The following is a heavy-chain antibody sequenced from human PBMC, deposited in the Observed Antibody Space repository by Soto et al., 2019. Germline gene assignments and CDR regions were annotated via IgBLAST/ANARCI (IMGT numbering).Heavy chain of an antibody. D-gene: IGHD3-9*01. CDR3: ARDFDRFGYNAFDP. V-gene: IGHV1-46*01. Sequence: GASVKVSCKASGYTFTSYYMHWVRQAPGQGLEWMEKIIPSCGRTNYAQKFQGRVTITADESTSTAYMELSSLRSEDTAVYYCARDFDRFGYNAFDPWGQGTLVTVSS. CDR1: GYTFTSYY. CDR2: IIPSCGRT. J-gene: IGHJ5*02.